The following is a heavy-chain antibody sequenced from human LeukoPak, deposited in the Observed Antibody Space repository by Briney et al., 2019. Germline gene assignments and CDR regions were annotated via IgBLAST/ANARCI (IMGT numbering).Heavy chain of an antibody. D-gene: IGHD3-10*01. Sequence: GGSLRLSCAASRFSFRSYDMHWVRQAPGKGLEWLAVSSYDGSNTYYTDSVKGRFTISRDNAKNSLYLQMNSLRAEDTAVYYCARDPYYYGSGSYYRPWAFDDIWGQGTMVTVSS. CDR2: SSYDGSNT. J-gene: IGHJ3*02. V-gene: IGHV3-30*03. CDR3: ARDPYYYGSGSYYRPWAFDDI. CDR1: RFSFRSYD.